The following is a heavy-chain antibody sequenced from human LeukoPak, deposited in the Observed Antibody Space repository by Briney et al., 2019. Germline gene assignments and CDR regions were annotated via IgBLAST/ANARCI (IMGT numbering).Heavy chain of an antibody. CDR2: IYYSGST. J-gene: IGHJ4*02. D-gene: IGHD2-15*01. Sequence: SETLSLTCTVSGGSISNYYWSWIRQHPGKGLEWIGYIYYSGSTYYNPSLKSRVTISVDTSKNQFSLKLSSVTAADTAVYYCARFEVVAAYFDYWGQGTLVTVSS. CDR3: ARFEVVAAYFDY. V-gene: IGHV4-59*06. CDR1: GGSISNYY.